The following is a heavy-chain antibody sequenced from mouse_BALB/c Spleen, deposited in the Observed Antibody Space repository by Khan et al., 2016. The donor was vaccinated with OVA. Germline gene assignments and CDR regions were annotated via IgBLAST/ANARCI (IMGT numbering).Heavy chain of an antibody. J-gene: IGHJ1*01. CDR1: GFTFSSFG. CDR3: LREDYCHWYFDV. CDR2: ISSGSNTI. V-gene: IGHV5-17*02. Sequence: EVQLLETGGGLVQPGGSRKLSCAASGFTFSSFGMHWVRQAPEKGLEWVAYISSGSNTIHYADTVKGRFTISRDNPKNTLFLQMTSLRSEDTAMYYCLREDYCHWYFDVWGAGTTVTVSS. D-gene: IGHD1-1*01.